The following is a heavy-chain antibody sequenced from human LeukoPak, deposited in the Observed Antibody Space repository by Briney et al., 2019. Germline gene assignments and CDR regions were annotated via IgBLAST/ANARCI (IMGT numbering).Heavy chain of an antibody. Sequence: ASVKVSCKASGYTFTSYGISWVRQAPGQGLEWMGWISAYNGNTNYAQKLQGRVTMTTDTSTSTAYMELRSLRSDDTAVYYCARDGHRRYHYDSSGREDAFDIWGQGTMVTVSS. D-gene: IGHD3-22*01. J-gene: IGHJ3*02. CDR3: ARDGHRRYHYDSSGREDAFDI. V-gene: IGHV1-18*01. CDR2: ISAYNGNT. CDR1: GYTFTSYG.